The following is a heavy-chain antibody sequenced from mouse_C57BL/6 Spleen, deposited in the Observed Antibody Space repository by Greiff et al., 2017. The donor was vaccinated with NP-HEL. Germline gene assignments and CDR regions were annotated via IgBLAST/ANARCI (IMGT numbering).Heavy chain of an antibody. V-gene: IGHV1-81*01. Sequence: QVQLQQSGAELARPGASVKLSCKASGYTFTSHGISWVKQRTGQGLEWIGEIYPRSGNTYYNEKFKGKATLPADKSSSPAYMKLRSLTSEDSAVYFCAAVYNGYNGYWGQGTTLTVSS. CDR3: AAVYNGYNGY. J-gene: IGHJ2*01. D-gene: IGHD2-3*01. CDR2: IYPRSGNT. CDR1: GYTFTSHG.